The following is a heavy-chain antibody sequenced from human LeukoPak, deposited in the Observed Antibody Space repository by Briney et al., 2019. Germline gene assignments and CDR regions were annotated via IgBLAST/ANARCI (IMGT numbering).Heavy chain of an antibody. V-gene: IGHV4-38-2*02. CDR1: GYSLSSGYC. CDR3: ARSFMDYGDCQRYAFDI. D-gene: IGHD4-17*01. CDR2: IYHSGST. Sequence: PSETLSLTCTVSGYSLSSGYCWGWIRQPPGKGLEWIGSIYHSGSTYYNPSLKSRGTISVDTSKNQFSLKLSSVTAADTAVYYCARSFMDYGDCQRYAFDIWGQGTMVTVSS. J-gene: IGHJ3*02.